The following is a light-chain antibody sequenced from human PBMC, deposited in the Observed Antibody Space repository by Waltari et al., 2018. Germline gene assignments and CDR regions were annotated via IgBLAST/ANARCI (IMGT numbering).Light chain of an antibody. CDR1: QSVSSK. J-gene: IGKJ1*01. V-gene: IGKV3-15*01. CDR2: GAS. Sequence: EIVMTQSPATLSVSPGERATLSCRASQSVSSKLAWYQQKPGQAPRLLIYGASTRATGIPARVSGSGSGTEFTLTISSLQSEDFAIYYCQQYNKWPRTFGQVTKVAIK. CDR3: QQYNKWPRT.